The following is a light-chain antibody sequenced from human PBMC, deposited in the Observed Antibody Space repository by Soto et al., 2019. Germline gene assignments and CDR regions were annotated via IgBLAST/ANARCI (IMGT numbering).Light chain of an antibody. J-gene: IGLJ2*01. Sequence: QSALTQPASVSGSPGQSIAISCPGTSSDVGAHNYVSWYQQHPGKAPKLIIYDVSNRPSGVSTRFSAFKSGNTASLTISGLQAEDEADYYCSSYTYTSTLVIFGGGTKLTVL. CDR2: DVS. V-gene: IGLV2-14*03. CDR1: SSDVGAHNY. CDR3: SSYTYTSTLVI.